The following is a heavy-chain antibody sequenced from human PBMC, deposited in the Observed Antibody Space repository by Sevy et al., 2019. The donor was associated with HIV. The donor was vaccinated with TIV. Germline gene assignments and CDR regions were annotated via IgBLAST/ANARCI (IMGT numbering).Heavy chain of an antibody. CDR3: AKDAYEYDGSGYSMSQWYYGMDV. CDR2: ISGSGGDT. V-gene: IGHV3-23*01. Sequence: GGSLRLSCAASGFTFSTYAMSWVRQAPGKGLEWVSVISGSGGDTYYAESVKGRFTISRDNSKNTLYLQMNSLRAEDTAVYYCAKDAYEYDGSGYSMSQWYYGMDVWGQGTTVTVSS. J-gene: IGHJ6*02. D-gene: IGHD3-22*01. CDR1: GFTFSTYA.